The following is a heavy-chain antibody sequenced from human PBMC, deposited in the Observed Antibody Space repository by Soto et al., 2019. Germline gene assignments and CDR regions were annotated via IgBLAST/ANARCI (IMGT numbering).Heavy chain of an antibody. Sequence: PGGSLRLSCAASGFTFSSYAMHWVRQAPGKGLEWVAVISYDGSNKYYADSVKGRFTISRDNSKNTLYLQMNSLRAEDTAVYYCAREGVRGSQGGWFDPWGQGTLVTVSS. CDR1: GFTFSSYA. V-gene: IGHV3-30-3*01. CDR2: ISYDGSNK. D-gene: IGHD3-16*01. J-gene: IGHJ5*02. CDR3: AREGVRGSQGGWFDP.